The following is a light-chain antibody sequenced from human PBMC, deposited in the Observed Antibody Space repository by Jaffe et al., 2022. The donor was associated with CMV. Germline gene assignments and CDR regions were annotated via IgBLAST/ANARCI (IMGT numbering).Light chain of an antibody. CDR3: QQYSSPPWT. Sequence: EIVLTQSPGTLSLSPGDRATLFCRASQSVSGSYLAWFQQKPGQAPRLLIYGASSRAAGIPDRFSGSGSGTEFTLTITRLEPEDFAVFYCQQYSSPPWTFGQGTKVEVK. CDR1: QSVSGSY. V-gene: IGKV3-20*01. J-gene: IGKJ1*01. CDR2: GAS.